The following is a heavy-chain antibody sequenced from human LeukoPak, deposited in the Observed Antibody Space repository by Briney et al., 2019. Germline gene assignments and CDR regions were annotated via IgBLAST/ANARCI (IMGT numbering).Heavy chain of an antibody. D-gene: IGHD6-13*01. CDR1: GFTFSSYS. Sequence: GGSLRLSCAASGFTFSSYSMNWVRQAPGKGLEWVSSISSSSYIYYADSVKGRFTISRDNAKNTLYLQMNSLRAEDTAVYYCAKAVAAAGTGGYLWGQGTLVTVSS. CDR2: ISSSSYI. J-gene: IGHJ4*02. CDR3: AKAVAAAGTGGYL. V-gene: IGHV3-21*01.